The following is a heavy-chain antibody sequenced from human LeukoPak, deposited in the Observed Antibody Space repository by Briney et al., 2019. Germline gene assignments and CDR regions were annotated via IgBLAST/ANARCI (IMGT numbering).Heavy chain of an antibody. J-gene: IGHJ4*02. D-gene: IGHD2-2*01. CDR3: AKAQLQQGDYFDY. Sequence: GGSLRLSCAASGFTFSSYAMSWVRQAPGKGLEWVSAFSGSGGSTYYADSVKGRFTISRDNSKNTLDLQMDSLRSEDTAVYYCAKAQLQQGDYFDYWGQGIPVIVSS. CDR1: GFTFSSYA. V-gene: IGHV3-23*01. CDR2: FSGSGGST.